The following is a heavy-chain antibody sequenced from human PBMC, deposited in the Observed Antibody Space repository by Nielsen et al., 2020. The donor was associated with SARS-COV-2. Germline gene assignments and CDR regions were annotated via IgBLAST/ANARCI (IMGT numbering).Heavy chain of an antibody. Sequence: WVRQAPGQGLEWMGWISAYNGNTNYAQKLQGRVTMTTDTSTSTAYMELRSLRSDDTAVYYCAIATFLYYDFWSGYSVNYYYYMDVWGKGTTVTVSS. V-gene: IGHV1-18*01. CDR3: AIATFLYYDFWSGYSVNYYYYMDV. D-gene: IGHD3-3*01. J-gene: IGHJ6*03. CDR2: ISAYNGNT.